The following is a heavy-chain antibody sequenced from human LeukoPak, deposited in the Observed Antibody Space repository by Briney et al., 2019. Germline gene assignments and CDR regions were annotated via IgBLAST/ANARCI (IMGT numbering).Heavy chain of an antibody. V-gene: IGHV3-30*04. J-gene: IGHJ4*02. CDR1: GFTFSSYA. Sequence: PGGSLRLSCAASGFTFSSYAMHWVRQAPGKGLEWVAVISYDGSNKYYADSVKGRFTISRDNSKNTLYLQMNSLRAEDTAVYYCAREDGAYGSGSYPDYWGQGTLVTVSS. CDR2: ISYDGSNK. D-gene: IGHD3-10*01. CDR3: AREDGAYGSGSYPDY.